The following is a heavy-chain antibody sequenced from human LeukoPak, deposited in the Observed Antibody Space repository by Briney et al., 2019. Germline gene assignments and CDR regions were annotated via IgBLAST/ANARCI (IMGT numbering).Heavy chain of an antibody. CDR1: GGSISSYY. D-gene: IGHD6-13*01. J-gene: IGHJ4*02. CDR3: ASYGYSRSFDY. V-gene: IGHV4-4*07. CDR2: IYTRGST. Sequence: PSETLSLTCTVSGGSISSYYWSWIRQPAGKGLEWIGRIYTRGSTTYNPSLKSRVTMSVDTSKNQFSLKLSSVTAADTAVYYCASYGYSRSFDYWGQGTLVTVSS.